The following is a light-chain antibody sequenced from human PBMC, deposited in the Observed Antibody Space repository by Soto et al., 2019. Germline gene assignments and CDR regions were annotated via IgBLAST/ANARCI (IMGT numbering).Light chain of an antibody. Sequence: EIVLTQSPGTLSLSPGERATLSCRASQTISKNYLAWYQQKPGQAPRPLIYHASTRAAGIPDRFSASGSGTDFTLTISRLEPEDFGVYFCQHYASSPLTFGGGTKVEI. J-gene: IGKJ4*01. CDR2: HAS. CDR1: QTISKNY. V-gene: IGKV3-20*01. CDR3: QHYASSPLT.